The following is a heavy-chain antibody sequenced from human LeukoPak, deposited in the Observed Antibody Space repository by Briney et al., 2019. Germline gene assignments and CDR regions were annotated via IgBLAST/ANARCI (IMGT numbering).Heavy chain of an antibody. Sequence: SQTLSLTWTVSGGSISSGGYYWSWIRQHPGKGLEWIGYIYYSGSTYYNPSLKSRVTISVDTSKNQFSLKLSSVTAADTAVCYCARGADFIRSGYYYGMDVWGQGTTVTVSS. V-gene: IGHV4-31*02. J-gene: IGHJ6*02. CDR3: ARGADFIRSGYYYGMDV. CDR1: GGSISSGGYY. CDR2: IYYSGST. D-gene: IGHD4-17*01.